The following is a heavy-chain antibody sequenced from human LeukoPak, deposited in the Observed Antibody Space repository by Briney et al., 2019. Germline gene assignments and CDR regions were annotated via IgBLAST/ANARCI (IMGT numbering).Heavy chain of an antibody. CDR3: AKFGYYDFWSGYSRTFDY. J-gene: IGHJ4*02. V-gene: IGHV3-23*01. CDR1: GFTFNYYA. CDR2: ISGSGGST. D-gene: IGHD3-3*01. Sequence: GGSLRLSCAASGFTFNYYAMSWVRQAPGKGLEWVSAISGSGGSTYYADSVKGRFTISRDNSKNTLYLQMNSLRAEDTAVYYCAKFGYYDFWSGYSRTFDYWGQGTLVTVSS.